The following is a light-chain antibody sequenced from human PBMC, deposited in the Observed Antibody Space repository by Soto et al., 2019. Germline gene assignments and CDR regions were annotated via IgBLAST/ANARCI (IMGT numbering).Light chain of an antibody. Sequence: EIVLTQSPGTLSLSPGEIATLSSRASQSVGSTFLAWYQQKPGQAPRLLIYGASSRATGIPDRFSGSGSGTVFTLTINILETDDFAVYYCHPYGNSPQTFGPGTQVDIK. V-gene: IGKV3-20*01. CDR3: HPYGNSPQT. CDR1: QSVGSTF. CDR2: GAS. J-gene: IGKJ1*01.